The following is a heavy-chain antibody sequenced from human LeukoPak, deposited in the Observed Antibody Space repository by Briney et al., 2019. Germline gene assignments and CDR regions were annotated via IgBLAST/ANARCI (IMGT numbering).Heavy chain of an antibody. CDR2: IYYSGST. J-gene: IGHJ3*02. D-gene: IGHD5-24*01. V-gene: IGHV4-30-4*01. Sequence: PSQTLSLTCTVSGGSISSGDYSWSWIRQPPGQGLEWIGYIYYSGSTYYNPSLKSRVTISVDTSKNQFSLKLSSVTAADTAVYYCARHPHGDGYNYDPYAFDIWGQGTMVTVSS. CDR1: GGSISSGDYS. CDR3: ARHPHGDGYNYDPYAFDI.